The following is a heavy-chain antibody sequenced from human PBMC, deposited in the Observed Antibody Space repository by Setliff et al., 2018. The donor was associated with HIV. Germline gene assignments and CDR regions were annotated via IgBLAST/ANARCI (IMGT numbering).Heavy chain of an antibody. J-gene: IGHJ5*02. CDR3: ARGPLRTTPADNWFDP. V-gene: IGHV3-33*08. CDR1: GFTFSTYG. CDR2: IWNDGTKK. D-gene: IGHD2-15*01. Sequence: PGGSLRLSCAASGFTFSTYGMHWVRQAPGKGLEWVAFIWNDGTKKYYGDSVKGRFTISRDNAKNTLYLQMNSLRAEDTAVYYCARGPLRTTPADNWFDPWGQGTLVTVSS.